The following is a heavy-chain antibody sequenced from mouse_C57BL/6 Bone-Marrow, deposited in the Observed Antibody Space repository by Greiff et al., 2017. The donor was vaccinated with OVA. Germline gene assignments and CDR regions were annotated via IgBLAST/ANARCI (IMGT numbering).Heavy chain of an antibody. J-gene: IGHJ4*01. CDR1: GFTFSDYG. V-gene: IGHV5-15*01. CDR3: ARLTGSRDYAMDY. D-gene: IGHD4-1*01. CDR2: ISNLAYSI. Sequence: EVKLMESGGGLVQPGGSLKLSCAASGFTFSDYGMAWVRQAPRKGPEWVAFISNLAYSIYYADTVTGRFTISRENAKNTLYLEMSSLRSEDTAMYYCARLTGSRDYAMDYWGQGTSVTVSS.